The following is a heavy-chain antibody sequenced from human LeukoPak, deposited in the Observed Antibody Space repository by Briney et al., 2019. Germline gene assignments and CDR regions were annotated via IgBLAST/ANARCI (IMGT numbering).Heavy chain of an antibody. CDR3: ARTDPTSYGYFDY. V-gene: IGHV3-7*01. CDR1: GFTFSGFW. CDR2: INQNGGVE. J-gene: IGHJ4*02. Sequence: GGSLRLSCAASGFTFSGFWMSWVRQAPGKGLEWVANINQNGGVEKYVDSVKGRFTISRDNAKNLLHLQMNSLRAEDTAVYYCARTDPTSYGYFDYWGQGTLVTASS. D-gene: IGHD3-10*01.